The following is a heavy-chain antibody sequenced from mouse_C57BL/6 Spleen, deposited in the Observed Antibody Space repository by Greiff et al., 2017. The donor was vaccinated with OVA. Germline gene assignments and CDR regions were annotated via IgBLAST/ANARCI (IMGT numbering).Heavy chain of an antibody. Sequence: EVQLQQSGAELVKPGASVKLSCTASGFNIKDYYMHWVKQRTEQGLEWIGRIDPEDGEPKYAPKFQGKATITADTSSNTAYLQLSSLTSEDTAVYYCARGYGNYYYAMDYWGQGTSVTVSS. CDR3: ARGYGNYYYAMDY. CDR2: IDPEDGEP. CDR1: GFNIKDYY. J-gene: IGHJ4*01. V-gene: IGHV14-2*01. D-gene: IGHD2-1*01.